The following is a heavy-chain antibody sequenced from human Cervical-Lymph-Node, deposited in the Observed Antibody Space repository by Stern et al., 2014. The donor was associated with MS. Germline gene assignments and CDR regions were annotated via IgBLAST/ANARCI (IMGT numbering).Heavy chain of an antibody. J-gene: IGHJ6*02. Sequence: VQLVQSGGGLVQPGGSLRLSCAASGFTFSTYAFSWVRQAPGQGLEWVSSISASGVYTCYADSVKGRFTISRDNSKSMLYLEMQSLRAEDTAVYHCAKDLGRGVVVVPLYGLDVWGQGTTVTVSS. CDR1: GFTFSTYA. V-gene: IGHV3-23*04. CDR2: ISASGVYT. CDR3: AKDLGRGVVVVPLYGLDV. D-gene: IGHD2-2*01.